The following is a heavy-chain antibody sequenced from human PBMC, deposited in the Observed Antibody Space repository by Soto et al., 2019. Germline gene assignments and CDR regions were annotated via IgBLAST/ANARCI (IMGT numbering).Heavy chain of an antibody. CDR2: IYHSGST. CDR3: ARVAFGGPAGGGGRASFDP. Sequence: QVQLQESGPGLVKPSGTLSLTCAVSGGSISSSNWWSWVRQPPGKGLEWIGEIYHSGSTNYKPSLKSRVTISVDKSKNQFSLKLSSVTAADTAVYYCARVAFGGPAGGGGRASFDPWGQGTLVTVSS. J-gene: IGHJ5*02. V-gene: IGHV4-4*02. D-gene: IGHD3-16*01. CDR1: GGSISSSNW.